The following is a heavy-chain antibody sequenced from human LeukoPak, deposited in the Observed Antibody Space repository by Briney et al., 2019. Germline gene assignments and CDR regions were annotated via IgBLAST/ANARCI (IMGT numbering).Heavy chain of an antibody. CDR3: ARARGYSSGSLTRFFDY. Sequence: SETPSLTCAVYGGSFSGYYWSWIRQPPGKGLEWIGEINHSGSTNYNPSLKSRVTISVDTSKNQFSLKLSSVTAADTAVYYCARARGYSSGSLTRFFDYWGQGTLVTVSS. J-gene: IGHJ4*02. D-gene: IGHD6-19*01. V-gene: IGHV4-34*01. CDR2: INHSGST. CDR1: GGSFSGYY.